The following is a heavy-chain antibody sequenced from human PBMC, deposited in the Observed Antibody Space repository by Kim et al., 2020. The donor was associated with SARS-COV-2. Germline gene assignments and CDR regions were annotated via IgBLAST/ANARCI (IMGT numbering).Heavy chain of an antibody. CDR3: ARDGVGGSSLFFDD. V-gene: IGHV1-46*04. CDR1: GYTFTSYY. CDR2: INPGGGST. D-gene: IGHD1-26*01. Sequence: ASVKVSCKASGYTFTSYYMHWVRQAPGQGLEWMGIINPGGGSTSSTQKLQGRVTMTRDTSTSTVYMELSSLRSEDTAVYYCARDGVGGSSLFFDDWGQGTLVTVSS. J-gene: IGHJ4*02.